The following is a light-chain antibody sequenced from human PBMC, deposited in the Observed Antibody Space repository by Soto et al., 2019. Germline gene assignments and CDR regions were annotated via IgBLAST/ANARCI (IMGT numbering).Light chain of an antibody. J-gene: IGLJ2*01. V-gene: IGLV1-44*01. CDR1: SSNIGSNP. CDR2: SDN. Sequence: QSVLTQPPSASGTPGQRVTISCSGSSSNIGSNPVSWYQQLPGTAPKSLIYSDNQRPSGVPDRISASRSGTSASLAISGLQSEDEAEYYCAAWDDSLRSRVFGGGTKLTVL. CDR3: AAWDDSLRSRV.